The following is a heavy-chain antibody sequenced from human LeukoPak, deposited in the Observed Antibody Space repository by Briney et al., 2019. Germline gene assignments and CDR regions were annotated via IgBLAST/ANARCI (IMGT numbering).Heavy chain of an antibody. V-gene: IGHV3-30*03. J-gene: IGHJ4*02. CDR2: ISYDGSNK. CDR1: GFTFSSYG. D-gene: IGHD1-26*01. CDR3: ARVPIEWELLSPGDY. Sequence: AGGSLRLSCAASGFTFSSYGMHWVRQAPGQGLEWVAVISYDGSNKYYADSVKGRFTISRDNSKNTLYLQMNSLRAEDTAVYYCARVPIEWELLSPGDYWGQGTLVTVSS.